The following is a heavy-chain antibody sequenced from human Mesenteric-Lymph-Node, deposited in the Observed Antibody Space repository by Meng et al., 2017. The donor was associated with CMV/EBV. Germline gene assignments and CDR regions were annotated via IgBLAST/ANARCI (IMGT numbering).Heavy chain of an antibody. CDR3: ARHQRWLKSEGGFNY. D-gene: IGHD4-23*01. Sequence: HGRLQQWGAGLVNHSETLSLPWPVYGGSFSGYYWSWIRQPTGNGLEWIGEINHSGSTNYNPSLKSRVTISVDTSKNQFSLKLSSVTAADTAVYYCARHQRWLKSEGGFNYWGQGTLVTVSS. CDR1: GGSFSGYY. V-gene: IGHV4-34*01. J-gene: IGHJ4*02. CDR2: INHSGST.